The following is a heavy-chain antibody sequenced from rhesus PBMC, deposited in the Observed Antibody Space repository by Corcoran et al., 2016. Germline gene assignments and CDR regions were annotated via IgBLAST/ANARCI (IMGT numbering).Heavy chain of an antibody. CDR3: VRDGKPHQMFDY. J-gene: IGHJ4*01. CDR2: IDCSGST. Sequence: QLQLQESGPGLGKPSETLSLTCAVSGGYISGYWWSWIRQSPGKGLEWIGRIDCSGSTRYNPSRTWRVILSRDTAKNQFSLKLSSVTAADTAMYCCVRDGKPHQMFDYWGQGVLVTVSS. D-gene: IGHD1-44*01. V-gene: IGHV4-147*01. CDR1: GGYISGYW.